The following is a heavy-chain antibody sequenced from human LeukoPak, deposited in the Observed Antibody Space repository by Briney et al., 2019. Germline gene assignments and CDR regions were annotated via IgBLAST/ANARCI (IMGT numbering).Heavy chain of an antibody. J-gene: IGHJ4*02. V-gene: IGHV3-30*18. D-gene: IGHD2-2*01. Sequence: GGSLRLSCAASGFTLSSYGMHWVRQAPGKGLEWVAVISYDGSNKYYADSVKGRFTISRDNSKNTLYLQMNSLRAEDTAVYYCAKDDLGYCSSTSCERVLDYWGQGTLVTVSS. CDR2: ISYDGSNK. CDR1: GFTLSSYG. CDR3: AKDDLGYCSSTSCERVLDY.